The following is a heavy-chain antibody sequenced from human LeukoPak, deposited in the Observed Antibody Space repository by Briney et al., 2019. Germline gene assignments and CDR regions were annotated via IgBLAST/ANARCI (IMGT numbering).Heavy chain of an antibody. CDR2: IIPIFGIA. Sequence: SVKVSCKASGGTFSSYAISWVRQAPGQGLEWMGRIIPIFGIANYAQKFQGRVTITADKSTSTAYMELSSLRSEDTAVYYCASKGYCSGGSCYTDYYYYGMDVWGQGTTVTVSS. V-gene: IGHV1-69*04. CDR1: GGTFSSYA. CDR3: ASKGYCSGGSCYTDYYYYGMDV. D-gene: IGHD2-15*01. J-gene: IGHJ6*02.